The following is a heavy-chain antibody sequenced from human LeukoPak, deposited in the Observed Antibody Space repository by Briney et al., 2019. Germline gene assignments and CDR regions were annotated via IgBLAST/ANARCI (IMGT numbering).Heavy chain of an antibody. CDR2: ISGSGSST. CDR1: GFTFSSYA. Sequence: GGSLRLSCAASGFTFSSYAMSWVRQAPGKGLEWVSAISGSGSSTYYADSVKGRFTISRDNSKNTLYLQMNSLRAEDTAVYYCANFGGYSYGQRYYFDYWGQGTLVTVSS. CDR3: ANFGGYSYGQRYYFDY. V-gene: IGHV3-23*01. D-gene: IGHD5-18*01. J-gene: IGHJ4*02.